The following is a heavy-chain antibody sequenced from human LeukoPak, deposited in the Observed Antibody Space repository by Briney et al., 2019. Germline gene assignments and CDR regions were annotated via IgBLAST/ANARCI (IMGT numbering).Heavy chain of an antibody. D-gene: IGHD6-19*01. CDR2: IYSGGDT. CDR1: EFTFSNYY. J-gene: IGHJ4*02. Sequence: PGGSLRLSCAASEFTFSNYYMSWIRQAPGKGLEWVSVIYSGGDTYYADSVKGRVTISRDNSKNMIYLEMSSLKAEDTAVYYCAKERNLEIAVAGTIFDYWGQGTLVTVSS. CDR3: AKERNLEIAVAGTIFDY. V-gene: IGHV3-66*01.